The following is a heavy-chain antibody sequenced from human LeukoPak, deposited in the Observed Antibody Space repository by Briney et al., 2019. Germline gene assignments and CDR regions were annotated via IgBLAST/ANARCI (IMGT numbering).Heavy chain of an antibody. CDR2: INSDGSST. Sequence: GGSLRLSCAASGFTISSYSMNWVSQAPGKGLVWVSRINSDGSSTSYADSVKGRFTISRDNAKNTLYLQMNSLRAEDTAAYFCARGGFDSSGCSPFDYWGQGTLVSVSS. CDR3: ARGGFDSSGCSPFDY. V-gene: IGHV3-74*01. CDR1: GFTISSYS. D-gene: IGHD3-22*01. J-gene: IGHJ4*02.